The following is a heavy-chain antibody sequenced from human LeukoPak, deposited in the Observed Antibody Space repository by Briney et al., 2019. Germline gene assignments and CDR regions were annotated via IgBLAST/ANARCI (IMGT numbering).Heavy chain of an antibody. D-gene: IGHD1-1*01. CDR2: IYYSGST. V-gene: IGHV4-31*03. CDR3: ASSLLERRYYFDY. J-gene: IGHJ4*02. CDR1: GGSISSSSYY. Sequence: SETLSLTCTVSGGSISSSSYYWGWIRQPPGKGLEWIGYIYYSGSTYYNPSLKSRVTISVDTSKDQFSLKLSSVTAADTAVYYCASSLLERRYYFDYWGQGTLVTVSS.